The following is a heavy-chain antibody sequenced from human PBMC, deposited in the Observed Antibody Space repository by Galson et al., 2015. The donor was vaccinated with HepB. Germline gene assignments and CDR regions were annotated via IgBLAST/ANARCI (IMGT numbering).Heavy chain of an antibody. CDR2: IWYDGSNN. J-gene: IGHJ3*02. V-gene: IGHV3-33*08. D-gene: IGHD3-22*01. CDR3: ARDPSGYPGDAFDI. Sequence: SLRLSCAASGFSFHTYAMHWVRQAPGKGLEWVAVIWYDGSNNYYADSVKGRFSISRDNSKNTLYLQMSTLRAEDTAVYYCARDPSGYPGDAFDIWGQGTMVTVSS. CDR1: GFSFHTYA.